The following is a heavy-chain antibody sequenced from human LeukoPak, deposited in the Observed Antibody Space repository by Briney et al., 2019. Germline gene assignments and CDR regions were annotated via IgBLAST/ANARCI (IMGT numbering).Heavy chain of an antibody. V-gene: IGHV4-59*12. D-gene: IGHD3-22*01. J-gene: IGHJ4*02. CDR3: VRDRSDSSGYYLDY. Sequence: SETLSLTCTVSGGSISSYYWSWIRQPPGKGLEWIGYIYYSGSTNYNPSLKSRVTISVDTSKNQFSLKLSSVTAADTAVYYCVRDRSDSSGYYLDYWGQGTLVTVSS. CDR1: GGSISSYY. CDR2: IYYSGST.